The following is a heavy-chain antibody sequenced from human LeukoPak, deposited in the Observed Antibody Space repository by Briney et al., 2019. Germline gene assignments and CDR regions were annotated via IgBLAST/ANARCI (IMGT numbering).Heavy chain of an antibody. CDR2: IYYSGST. J-gene: IGHJ6*03. V-gene: IGHV4-39*01. CDR1: GGSISSSSYY. D-gene: IGHD3-22*01. Sequence: PSETLSLTCTVSGGSISSSSYYWGWIRQPPGKGLEWIGGIYYSGSTYYNPSLKSRVTISVDTSKNQFSLKLSSVTAADTAVYYCARLYYDSSGYYYYYYYYYMDVWGKGTTVTVSS. CDR3: ARLYYDSSGYYYYYYYYYMDV.